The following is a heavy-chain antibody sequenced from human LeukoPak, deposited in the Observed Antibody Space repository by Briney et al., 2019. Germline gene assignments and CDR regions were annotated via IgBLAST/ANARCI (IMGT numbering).Heavy chain of an antibody. Sequence: GGSLRLSCAASGFTFSSYSMNWVRQAPGKGLEWVSSISSSSSYIYYADSVKGRFTISRENAKTSLYLQMNSLRAEDTAVYYCARDEYCSGGSCYRGGNWFDPWGQGTLVTVSS. CDR1: GFTFSSYS. CDR3: ARDEYCSGGSCYRGGNWFDP. J-gene: IGHJ5*02. V-gene: IGHV3-21*01. D-gene: IGHD2-15*01. CDR2: ISSSSSYI.